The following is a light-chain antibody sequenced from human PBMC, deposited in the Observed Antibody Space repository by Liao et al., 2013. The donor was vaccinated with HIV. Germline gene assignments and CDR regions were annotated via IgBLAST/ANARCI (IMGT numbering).Light chain of an antibody. CDR1: ALPNQY. J-gene: IGLJ2*01. V-gene: IGLV3-21*02. CDR2: YDG. Sequence: SYELTQPPSVSVSPGQTARITCSGDALPNQYAYWYQQKPGQAPVLVIYYDGDRPSGIPERFSGSNSGNTATLTISRVEAGDEADYYCQVWDSNSDRVVFGGGTKLTVL. CDR3: QVWDSNSDRVV.